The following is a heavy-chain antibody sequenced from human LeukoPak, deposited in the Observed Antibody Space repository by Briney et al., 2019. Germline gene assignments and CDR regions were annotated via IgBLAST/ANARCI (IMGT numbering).Heavy chain of an antibody. J-gene: IGHJ4*02. CDR1: GFKVRDVW. CDR2: IKSKSDGGTT. V-gene: IGHV3-15*01. CDR3: TTDPRH. Sequence: PGGSLRLSCGASGFKVRDVWMSWVRQAPGRGLECLGRIKSKSDGGTTDYVAPVKGRFTISRDDSKNTVSLQMNSLKTEDTAVYYCTTDPRHWGQGTLVTVSS.